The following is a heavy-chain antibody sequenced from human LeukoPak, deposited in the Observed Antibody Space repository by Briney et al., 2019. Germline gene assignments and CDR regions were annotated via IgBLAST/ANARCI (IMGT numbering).Heavy chain of an antibody. CDR2: IYTSGST. CDR3: ARLFDSGHCSSTSCPQGRAAYYYMDV. CDR1: GGSISSYY. J-gene: IGHJ6*03. V-gene: IGHV4-4*07. D-gene: IGHD2-2*03. Sequence: SETLSLTCTVSGGSISSYYWSWIRQPAGKGLEWIGRIYTSGSTNYNPSLKSRVTMSVDTSKNQFSLKLSSVTAADTAVYYCARLFDSGHCSSTSCPQGRAAYYYMDVWGKGTTVTVSS.